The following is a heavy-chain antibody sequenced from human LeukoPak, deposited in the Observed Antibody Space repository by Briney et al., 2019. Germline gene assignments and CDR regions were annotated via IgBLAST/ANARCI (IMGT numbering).Heavy chain of an antibody. V-gene: IGHV1-3*01. Sequence: GASVKVSCKASGYTFTSYAMHWVRQAPGQRLEWMGWINAGNGNTKYSQKFQGRVTITRDTSASTAYMELSSLRSEDTAVYYCARGQSSSWFRHRHNPIDYWGQGTLVTVSS. CDR2: INAGNGNT. J-gene: IGHJ4*02. CDR3: ARGQSSSWFRHRHNPIDY. D-gene: IGHD6-13*01. CDR1: GYTFTSYA.